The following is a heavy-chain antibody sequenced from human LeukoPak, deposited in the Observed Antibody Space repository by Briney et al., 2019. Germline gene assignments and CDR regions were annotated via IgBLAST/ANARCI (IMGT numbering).Heavy chain of an antibody. Sequence: GGSLRLSCAASGFTFDDYGMSWVRQAPGKGLEWVSGINWNGGSTGYADSVKGRFTISRDNAKNSLYLQMNSLRAEDTALYYCARGTLKAAATNFDYWGQGTLVTVSS. V-gene: IGHV3-20*04. CDR2: INWNGGST. CDR3: ARGTLKAAATNFDY. CDR1: GFTFDDYG. J-gene: IGHJ4*02. D-gene: IGHD6-13*01.